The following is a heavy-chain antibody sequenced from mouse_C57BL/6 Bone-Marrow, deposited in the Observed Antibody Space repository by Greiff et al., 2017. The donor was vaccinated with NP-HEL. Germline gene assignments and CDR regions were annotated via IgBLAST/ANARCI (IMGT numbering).Heavy chain of an antibody. V-gene: IGHV1-26*01. CDR1: GYTFTDYY. CDR3: ATPYYDYDGDY. CDR2: INPNNGGT. D-gene: IGHD2-4*01. J-gene: IGHJ2*01. Sequence: VQLQQSGPELVKPGASVKISCKASGYTFTDYYMNWVKQSHGKSLEWIGDINPNNGGTSYNQKFKGKATLTVDKSSSTAYMELRSLTSEDSAVYYCATPYYDYDGDYWGQGTTLTVSS.